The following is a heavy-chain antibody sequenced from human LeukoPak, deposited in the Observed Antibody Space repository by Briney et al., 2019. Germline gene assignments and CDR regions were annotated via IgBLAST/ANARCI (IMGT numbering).Heavy chain of an antibody. Sequence: GGSLRLSCAASGFTFSSSWMHWVRQGPGKGLVWVSRINTDGSSTRYADSVKGRFTMSRDNSKNTLYLQLNSLRAEDTAVYFCASSSWSSEYFHYWGQGTLVTVSS. CDR2: INTDGSST. D-gene: IGHD6-13*01. CDR1: GFTFSSSW. J-gene: IGHJ1*01. V-gene: IGHV3-74*01. CDR3: ASSSWSSEYFHY.